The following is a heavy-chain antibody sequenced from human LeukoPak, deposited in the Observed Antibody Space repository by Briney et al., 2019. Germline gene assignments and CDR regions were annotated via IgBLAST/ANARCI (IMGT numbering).Heavy chain of an antibody. Sequence: PGGSLRLSCAASGFTFSSYEMNWVRQAPGKGLEWVSYISSSGSTIYYADSVTGRFTISRDNAKNSLYLQMNSLRAEDTAVYYCARSRSGWYFDYWGQGTLVTVSS. CDR3: ARSRSGWYFDY. CDR1: GFTFSSYE. J-gene: IGHJ4*02. D-gene: IGHD6-19*01. V-gene: IGHV3-48*03. CDR2: ISSSGSTI.